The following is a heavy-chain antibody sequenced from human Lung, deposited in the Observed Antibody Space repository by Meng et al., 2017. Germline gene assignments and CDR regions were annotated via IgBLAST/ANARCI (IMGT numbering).Heavy chain of an antibody. D-gene: IGHD6-13*01. V-gene: IGHV1-2*06. Sequence: QVQVGESGAEVKKPGASVKVSCKPSGYNFPDYWLHWVRRAPGQGLEWMGRIDPKSGDTHYAQRFQGRVTMTGDTSISTAYMELSGLRSDDTAMYYCARDEDISAAGKLFGDYWGQGTLVTGSS. J-gene: IGHJ4*02. CDR3: ARDEDISAAGKLFGDY. CDR2: IDPKSGDT. CDR1: GYNFPDYW.